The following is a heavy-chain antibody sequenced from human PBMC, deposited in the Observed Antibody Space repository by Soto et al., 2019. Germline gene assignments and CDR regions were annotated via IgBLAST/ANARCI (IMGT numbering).Heavy chain of an antibody. D-gene: IGHD3-22*01. Sequence: QVQLVESGGSVVQPGKSLRLSCAASGFSFSSYGMHWVRQAPGKGLEWVAVIWYDGSNEDYADSVKGRFAISRDNSKNTLHLQMNSLRADDTAVYYCARDRDYYDNSGYALDIWGQGTVVTVSS. CDR1: GFSFSSYG. V-gene: IGHV3-33*01. J-gene: IGHJ3*02. CDR2: IWYDGSNE. CDR3: ARDRDYYDNSGYALDI.